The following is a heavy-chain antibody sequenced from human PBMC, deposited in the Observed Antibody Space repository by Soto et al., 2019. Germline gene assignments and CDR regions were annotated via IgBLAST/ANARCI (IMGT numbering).Heavy chain of an antibody. J-gene: IGHJ4*02. Sequence: PGWSLRLSCASSVFTFVSYAMGWVRQAPGKGLEWVSSVGPSGASTKYADSVKGRFTVSRDIFKSTLYLHMSSLRAEDTALYFCAKLYYYDSTGYFRHFDNWGQGTLVTVSS. V-gene: IGHV3-23*01. CDR2: VGPSGAST. CDR3: AKLYYYDSTGYFRHFDN. CDR1: VFTFVSYA. D-gene: IGHD3-22*01.